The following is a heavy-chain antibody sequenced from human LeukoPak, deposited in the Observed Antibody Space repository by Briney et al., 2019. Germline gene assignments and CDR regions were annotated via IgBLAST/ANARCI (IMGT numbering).Heavy chain of an antibody. CDR3: ARDSTGRQQLFYPFALDI. J-gene: IGHJ3*02. CDR1: GGTFSSYA. V-gene: IGHV1-69*06. CDR2: IIPIFGTA. Sequence: GASVKVSCRASGGTFSSYAISWVRQAPGQGLEWMGGIIPIFGTANYAQKFQGRVTITADKSTSTAYMELSSLRAEDTAVYYCARDSTGRQQLFYPFALDIWGQGTMVTVSS. D-gene: IGHD6-13*01.